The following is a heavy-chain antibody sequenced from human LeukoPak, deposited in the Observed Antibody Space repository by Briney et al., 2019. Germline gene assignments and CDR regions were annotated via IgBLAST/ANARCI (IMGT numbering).Heavy chain of an antibody. J-gene: IGHJ4*02. CDR3: ARGPNDFWSGYPYFDY. CDR2: INHSGST. D-gene: IGHD3-3*01. Sequence: SETLSLTCAVYGGSFSGYYWSWIRQPPGKGLEWIGEINHSGSTNYNPSLKSRVTISVDTSKNQFSLKLSSVTAADTAVYYCARGPNDFWSGYPYFDYWGQGTLVTVSS. CDR1: GGSFSGYY. V-gene: IGHV4-34*01.